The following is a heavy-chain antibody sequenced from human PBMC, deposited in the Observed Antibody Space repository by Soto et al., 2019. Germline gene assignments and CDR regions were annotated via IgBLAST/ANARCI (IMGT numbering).Heavy chain of an antibody. CDR3: AGGYSYGGPSFDY. D-gene: IGHD5-18*01. CDR1: GGTFSSYT. Sequence: QVQLVQSGAEVKKPGSSVKVSCKASGGTFSSYTISWVRQAPGQGLKWMGRIIPILGIANYAQKFQGRVTITADKSTSTAYMELSSLRSEDTAVYYCAGGYSYGGPSFDYWGQGTLVTVSS. CDR2: IIPILGIA. V-gene: IGHV1-69*02. J-gene: IGHJ4*02.